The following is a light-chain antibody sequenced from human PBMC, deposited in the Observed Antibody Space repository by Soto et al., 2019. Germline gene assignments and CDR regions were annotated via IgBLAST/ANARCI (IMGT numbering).Light chain of an antibody. Sequence: IQITQSPSSLTASLGDRVTITCRASQGIGVYLAWFQQRPGRVPSLLIYAASTLQSGVPSRFSGSGSGTDFTLTISSLQPEDVATYYCQKYNSPPLTFGGGTKVDIK. CDR3: QKYNSPPLT. J-gene: IGKJ4*01. V-gene: IGKV1-27*01. CDR2: AAS. CDR1: QGIGVY.